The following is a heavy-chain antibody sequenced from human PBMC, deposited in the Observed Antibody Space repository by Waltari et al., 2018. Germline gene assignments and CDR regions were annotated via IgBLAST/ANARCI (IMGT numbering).Heavy chain of an antibody. V-gene: IGHV3-23*01. D-gene: IGHD5-12*01. CDR3: ARHPGGVDSGSLYY. CDR1: GSTFSSYA. Sequence: EVQLLESGGGLVQPGGSLRLSCAASGSTFSSYAMSWVRQAPGKGLEWVSGISGSGGSTYYADSVKGRFTISRDNSKNTLYLQMNSLRAEDTAVYYCARHPGGVDSGSLYYWGQGTLVTVSS. J-gene: IGHJ4*02. CDR2: ISGSGGST.